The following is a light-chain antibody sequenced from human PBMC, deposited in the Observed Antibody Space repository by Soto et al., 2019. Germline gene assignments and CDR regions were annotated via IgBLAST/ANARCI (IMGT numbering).Light chain of an antibody. CDR2: GDS. Sequence: SYELAHPPSVSVAPGQTARITCERNNIGSKSVHWXXXXXXXXPVLVVYGDSDRPSGNPERFSGSNSENTATLTITRVEAGDEADYYCQVWDSSSDHVVFGGGTKVTVL. V-gene: IGLV3-21*02. J-gene: IGLJ2*01. CDR1: NIGSKS. CDR3: QVWDSSSDHVV.